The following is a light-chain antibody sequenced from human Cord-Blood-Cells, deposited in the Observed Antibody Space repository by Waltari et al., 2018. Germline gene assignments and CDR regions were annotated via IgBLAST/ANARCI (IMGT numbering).Light chain of an antibody. CDR2: EGS. Sequence: QSALTQPASVSGSPGQSITISCTGPSSDVGSYNLVSWYQQHPGKAPKLMIYEGSKRPAGVSNRFSGSKSGNTASLTISVLQAEDEADYYCCSYAGSSTFYVFGTGTKVTVL. CDR3: CSYAGSSTFYV. V-gene: IGLV2-23*01. J-gene: IGLJ1*01. CDR1: SSDVGSYNL.